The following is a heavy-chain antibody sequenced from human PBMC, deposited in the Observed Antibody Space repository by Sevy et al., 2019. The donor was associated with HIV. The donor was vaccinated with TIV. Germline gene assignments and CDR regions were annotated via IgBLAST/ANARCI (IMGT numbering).Heavy chain of an antibody. CDR2: ISPYSGNT. V-gene: IGHV1-18*01. D-gene: IGHD7-27*01. Sequence: ASVKVSCKASGYSFTTYGISWVRQAPGQGLEWMGWISPYSGNTDFVRKFQGRITMTTETSTSTAYMELRSLTSDDTAVYCCARVGNLNWVPFDCWGQGTLVTVSS. CDR3: ARVGNLNWVPFDC. J-gene: IGHJ4*02. CDR1: GYSFTTYG.